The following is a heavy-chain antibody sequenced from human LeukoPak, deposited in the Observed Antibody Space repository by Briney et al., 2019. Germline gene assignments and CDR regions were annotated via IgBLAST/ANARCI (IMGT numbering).Heavy chain of an antibody. V-gene: IGHV4-34*01. CDR1: GGSFSGYY. D-gene: IGHD3-22*01. CDR2: INHSGTT. CDR3: AGQMNTTMIVVVTPDNWFDP. J-gene: IGHJ5*02. Sequence: SETLSLTCAVYGGSFSGYYRSWIRQPPGKGLEWIGEINHSGTTNYNPSLMRRGTISVDTTTNQFSLKLSSGTAADTAAYYCAGQMNTTMIVVVTPDNWFDPWGQGTMVSVSS.